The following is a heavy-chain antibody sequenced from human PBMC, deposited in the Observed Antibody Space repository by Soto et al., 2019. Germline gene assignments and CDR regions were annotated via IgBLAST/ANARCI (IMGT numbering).Heavy chain of an antibody. CDR1: GGSISRGDYY. CDR3: ARALDDSSGYYGGLGY. J-gene: IGHJ4*02. V-gene: IGHV4-30-4*01. Sequence: SETLSLTCTVSGGSISRGDYYWSWIRLPSGKGLEWIGYIYYTGSTYYDPSLKSRITMSVDTSKNQLSLKLTSVTAADTAVYYCARALDDSSGYYGGLGYWGQGTLVTVSS. D-gene: IGHD3-22*01. CDR2: IYYTGST.